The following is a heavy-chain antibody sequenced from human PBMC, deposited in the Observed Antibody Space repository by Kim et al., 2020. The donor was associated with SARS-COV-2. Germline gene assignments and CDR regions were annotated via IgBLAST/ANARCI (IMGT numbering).Heavy chain of an antibody. J-gene: IGHJ4*02. Sequence: SETLSLTCTVSGGSISSGDYYWSWIRQPPGKGLEWIGYIYYSGSTYYNPSLKSRVTISVDTSKNQFSLKLSSVTAADTAVYYCARVGIWGYFDYWGQGTLVTVSS. D-gene: IGHD1-20*01. CDR3: ARVGIWGYFDY. CDR2: IYYSGST. CDR1: GGSISSGDYY. V-gene: IGHV4-30-4*01.